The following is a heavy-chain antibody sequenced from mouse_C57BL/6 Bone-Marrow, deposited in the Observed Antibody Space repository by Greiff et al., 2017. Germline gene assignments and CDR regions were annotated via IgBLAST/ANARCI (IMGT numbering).Heavy chain of an antibody. J-gene: IGHJ2*01. D-gene: IGHD1-1*01. CDR2: IYPGSGST. Sequence: VQVVESGAELVKPGASVKMSCKASGYTFTSYWITWVKQRPGQGLEWIGDIYPGSGSTNYNEKFKSKATLTVDTSSSTAYMQLSSLTSEDSAVYYCARDGIYYYGSSPYWGQGTTLTVSS. CDR3: ARDGIYYYGSSPY. V-gene: IGHV1-55*01. CDR1: GYTFTSYW.